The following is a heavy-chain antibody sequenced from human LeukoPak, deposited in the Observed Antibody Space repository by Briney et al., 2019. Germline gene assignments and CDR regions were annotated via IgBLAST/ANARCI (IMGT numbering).Heavy chain of an antibody. V-gene: IGHV3-23*01. CDR1: GFTFTSYA. Sequence: GGSLRLSCAASGFTFTSYAMSWVRQAPGKGLEWVSVISGSGRSTIYADSVRGRFTISRDNSKNTLYLQMNSLRAEDTAVYYCARDRVAAAGFFFDYWGQGTLVTVSS. J-gene: IGHJ4*02. CDR3: ARDRVAAAGFFFDY. CDR2: ISGSGRST. D-gene: IGHD6-19*01.